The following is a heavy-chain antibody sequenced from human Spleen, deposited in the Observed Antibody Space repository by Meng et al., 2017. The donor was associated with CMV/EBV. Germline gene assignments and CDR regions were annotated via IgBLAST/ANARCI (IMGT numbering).Heavy chain of an antibody. V-gene: IGHV3-30*02. Sequence: GESLKISCAASGFSFSSYGMHWVRQAPGKGLEWVAFIHYGTNDKYYADSVKGRFTISRDNSKNTLYLQMNSLRAEDTAVYYCARPPGMDVWGQGTTVTVSS. CDR2: IHYGTNDK. CDR1: GFSFSSYG. CDR3: ARPPGMDV. J-gene: IGHJ6*02.